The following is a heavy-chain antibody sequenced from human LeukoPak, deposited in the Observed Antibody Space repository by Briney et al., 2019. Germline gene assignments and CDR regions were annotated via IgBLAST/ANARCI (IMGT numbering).Heavy chain of an antibody. D-gene: IGHD6-19*01. V-gene: IGHV4-61*01. CDR2: MHYSGNT. CDR1: GGSVSRNSYY. J-gene: IGHJ6*02. Sequence: SETLSLTCSASGGSVSRNSYYWSWIRQSPGKGLEWIGYMHYSGNTTYNPTLKSRVTVSADTSKNQFFLEVTSVTAADTAVYYCARGSGWSSYYYYYGLDVWGQGTTVTVSS. CDR3: ARGSGWSSYYYYYGLDV.